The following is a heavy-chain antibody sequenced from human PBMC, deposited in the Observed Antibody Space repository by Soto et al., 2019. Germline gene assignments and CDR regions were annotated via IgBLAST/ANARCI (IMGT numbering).Heavy chain of an antibody. J-gene: IGHJ4*02. CDR2: IYYSGST. CDR3: ARSGRYSSGWYVY. Sequence: SETLSLTCTVSGGSISSGDYYWSWIRQPPGKGLEWIGYIYYSGSTYYNPSLKSRVTISVDTSKNQFSLKLSSVTAADTAVYYCARSGRYSSGWYVYWGQGTLVNVSS. CDR1: GGSISSGDYY. D-gene: IGHD6-19*01. V-gene: IGHV4-30-4*01.